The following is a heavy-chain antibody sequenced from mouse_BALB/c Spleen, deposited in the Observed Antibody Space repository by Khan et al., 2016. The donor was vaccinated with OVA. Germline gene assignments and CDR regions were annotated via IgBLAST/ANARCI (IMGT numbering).Heavy chain of an antibody. CDR1: GFTFTSYW. V-gene: IGHV1S41*01. CDR3: ASENYYCRTCDAMDY. J-gene: IGHJ4*01. D-gene: IGHD1-1*01. CDR2: IAHGSGDT. Sequence: DLVKPGASVKLSCKASGFTFTSYWINWIKQRPGQGLEWIGRIAHGSGDTHFNEVFKGKATLTVDTSSSTGYIQLSSLSSEDSAVYFCASENYYCRTCDAMDYWGQGTLVTVSS.